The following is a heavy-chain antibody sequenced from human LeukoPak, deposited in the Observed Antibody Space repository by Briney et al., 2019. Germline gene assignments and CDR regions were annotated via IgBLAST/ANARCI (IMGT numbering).Heavy chain of an antibody. D-gene: IGHD2-2*02. Sequence: GGSLRLSCAASGFTFSSYAMIWVRQAPGKGLEWVSAISGSGGSTYYADSVKGRFTISRDNSKNTLYLQMNSLRAEDTAVYYCAKVRLYCSSTSCYNPQYYFDYWGQGTLVTVSS. CDR2: ISGSGGST. CDR1: GFTFSSYA. V-gene: IGHV3-23*01. CDR3: AKVRLYCSSTSCYNPQYYFDY. J-gene: IGHJ4*02.